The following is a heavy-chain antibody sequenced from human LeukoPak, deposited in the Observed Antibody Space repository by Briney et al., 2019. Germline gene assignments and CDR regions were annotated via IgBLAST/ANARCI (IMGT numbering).Heavy chain of an antibody. CDR2: ISYDGSNK. CDR1: GFTFSSYA. Sequence: GRSLRLSCAASGFTFSSYAMHWVRQAPGKGLEWVAVISYDGSNKYYADSVKGRFTISRDNSKNTLYLQMNSLRAEDTAVYYCARETPPTGGYFDYWGQGTLVTVSS. D-gene: IGHD1-14*01. J-gene: IGHJ4*02. CDR3: ARETPPTGGYFDY. V-gene: IGHV3-30-3*01.